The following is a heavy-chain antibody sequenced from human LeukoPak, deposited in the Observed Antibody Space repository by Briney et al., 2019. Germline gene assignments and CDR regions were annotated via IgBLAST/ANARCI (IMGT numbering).Heavy chain of an antibody. CDR1: GFTFSNYA. Sequence: GGSLRLSCAASGFTFSNYALTWVRQAPGRGLEWVSSISGAGTYYADSVKGRFSISRDNYKNTLYLQTSSLRAEDTAVYYCARDPNGDYVGAFDFQRWGQGTLVTVSS. CDR2: ISGAGT. V-gene: IGHV3-23*01. CDR3: ARDPNGDYVGAFDFQR. D-gene: IGHD4-17*01. J-gene: IGHJ1*01.